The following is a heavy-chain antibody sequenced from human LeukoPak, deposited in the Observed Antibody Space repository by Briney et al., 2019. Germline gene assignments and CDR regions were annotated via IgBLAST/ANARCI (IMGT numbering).Heavy chain of an antibody. D-gene: IGHD5-18*01. V-gene: IGHV1-2*02. CDR1: GYTFTGYY. CDR3: ASPLWIQLGGAGYYGMDV. CDR2: INPNSGGT. Sequence: ASVKVSCKASGYTFTGYYMHWVRQAPGQGLEWMGWINPNSGGTNYAQKFQGRVTMTRDTSISTAYMELSRLRSDDTAVYYCASPLWIQLGGAGYYGMDVWGQGTTVTVSS. J-gene: IGHJ6*02.